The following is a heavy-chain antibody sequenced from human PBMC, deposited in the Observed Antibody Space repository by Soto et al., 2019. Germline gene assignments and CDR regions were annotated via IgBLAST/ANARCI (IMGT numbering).Heavy chain of an antibody. D-gene: IGHD4-17*01. CDR3: ASSYGDYSVGY. CDR2: IIPILGLA. CDR1: GGTFSTYT. V-gene: IGHV1-69*02. Sequence: QVQLVQSGAEVKKPGSSVKVSCKASGGTFSTYTISWVRQAPGQGLEWMGRIIPILGLANSAQKFQRRVTIATDKSTSTAYMELSSLRSEDTAVYYCASSYGDYSVGYWGQGTLVTVSS. J-gene: IGHJ4*02.